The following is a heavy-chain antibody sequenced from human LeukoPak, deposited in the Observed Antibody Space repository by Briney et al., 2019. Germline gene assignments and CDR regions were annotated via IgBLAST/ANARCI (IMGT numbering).Heavy chain of an antibody. CDR2: IGIDSGNT. D-gene: IGHD1-1*01. Sequence: HLGGSLRLSCTASEFPFIEYSMNWVRQAPGKGLEWISYIGIDSGNTKYADSVRGRFTISTDKAKNSLYLQMNSLRVEDTAVYYCARDDNYAFDNWGQGTLVSVAS. J-gene: IGHJ4*02. CDR1: EFPFIEYS. CDR3: ARDDNYAFDN. V-gene: IGHV3-48*01.